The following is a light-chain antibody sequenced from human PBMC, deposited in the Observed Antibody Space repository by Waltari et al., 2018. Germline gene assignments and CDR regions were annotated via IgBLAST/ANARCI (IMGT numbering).Light chain of an antibody. CDR1: KSPVHSNGNNY. V-gene: IGKV2-28*01. CDR3: EQYLQAVGT. Sequence: IVVTQYSLCLPATSREPAAISSRSCKSPVHSNGNNYLEWYLQKPGQAPQLLIYLASTRASGVPDRFSGTGSGTDLRLRISRVEAEDFAVYYCEQYLQAVGTFGQGTKVEIK. CDR2: LAS. J-gene: IGKJ1*01.